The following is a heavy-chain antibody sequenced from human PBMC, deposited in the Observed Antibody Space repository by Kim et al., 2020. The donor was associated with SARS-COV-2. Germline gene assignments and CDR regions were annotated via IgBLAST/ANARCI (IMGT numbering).Heavy chain of an antibody. J-gene: IGHJ4*02. Sequence: SETLSLTCSVSGGSISSSSYYWGWIRQPPGKGLEWIGSVYYTGSTYYNPSLKSRLTISVDTSKNQFSLKLSSVTAADTAVYYCVRHVRGAVAVDYWGQGT. CDR2: VYYTGST. D-gene: IGHD6-19*01. CDR3: VRHVRGAVAVDY. CDR1: GGSISSSSYY. V-gene: IGHV4-39*01.